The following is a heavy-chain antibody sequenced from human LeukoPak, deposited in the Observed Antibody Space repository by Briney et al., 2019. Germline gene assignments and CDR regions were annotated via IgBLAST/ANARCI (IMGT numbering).Heavy chain of an antibody. CDR1: GDSIRSSRYY. J-gene: IGHJ4*02. CDR3: ARLSGYSYGLIDY. Sequence: SETLSLTCTVSGDSIRSSRYYWGWIRQPPGKGLEWIVNVYYNGNSYSNLSLKSRVTISVDTSKNQFSLKLSSVTAADTAVYFCARLSGYSYGLIDYWGQGTLVTVSS. D-gene: IGHD5-18*01. V-gene: IGHV4-39*01. CDR2: VYYNGNS.